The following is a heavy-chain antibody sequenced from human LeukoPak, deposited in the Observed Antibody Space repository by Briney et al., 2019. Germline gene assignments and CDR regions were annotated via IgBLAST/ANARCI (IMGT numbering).Heavy chain of an antibody. CDR3: ATGPPPLYYGSGSYYPSFDY. CDR1: GYTLTELS. J-gene: IGHJ4*02. Sequence: ASVKVSCKVSGYTLTELSMHWVRQAPGKGLEWMGGFDPEDGETVYAQKFQGRVTMTEDTSTDTAYMELSSLRSEDTAVYYCATGPPPLYYGSGSYYPSFDYWGQGTLVTVSS. D-gene: IGHD3-10*01. CDR2: FDPEDGET. V-gene: IGHV1-24*01.